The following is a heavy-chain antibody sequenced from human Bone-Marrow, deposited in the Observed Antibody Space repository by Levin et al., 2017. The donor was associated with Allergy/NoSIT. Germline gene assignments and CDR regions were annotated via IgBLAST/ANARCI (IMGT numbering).Heavy chain of an antibody. CDR1: GFTFSDFA. CDR2: ISGGGRDT. J-gene: IGHJ4*02. D-gene: IGHD4-11*01. V-gene: IGHV3-23*01. Sequence: GGSLRLSCAASGFTFSDFAMTWVRQAPGKGLECVSGISGGGRDTYLADSVKGRFTISRDNSKSTFHLQMNSLRADDTAIYYCAKGSRAYSNCVFDSWGQVTLVTVSS. CDR3: AKGSRAYSNCVFDS.